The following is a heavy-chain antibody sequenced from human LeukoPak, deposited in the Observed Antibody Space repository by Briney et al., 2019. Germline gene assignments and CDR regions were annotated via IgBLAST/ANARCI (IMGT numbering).Heavy chain of an antibody. CDR3: ARVGYGGNGDAFDI. Sequence: GGSLRLSCAASGFTVSSNYMSWVRQAPGKGLEWVSVIYSGGSTYYADSVKGRFTISRDNSKNTLYLQMNSLRAEDTAVYYCARVGYGGNGDAFDIWGQGTMVTVSS. CDR1: GFTVSSNY. CDR2: IYSGGST. V-gene: IGHV3-66*01. J-gene: IGHJ3*02. D-gene: IGHD4-17*01.